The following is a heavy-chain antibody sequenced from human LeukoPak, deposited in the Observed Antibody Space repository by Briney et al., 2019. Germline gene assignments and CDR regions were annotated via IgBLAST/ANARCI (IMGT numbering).Heavy chain of an antibody. CDR3: ARSAGYNYRLDY. Sequence: SETLSLTCAVSGYSISSGYYWGWIRQPPGKGLEWIGSIYHSGSTYYNPSLKSRVTISVDTSKNQFSLKLSSVTAADTAVYYCARSAGYNYRLDYWGQGTLVTVSS. J-gene: IGHJ4*02. D-gene: IGHD5-24*01. CDR1: GYSISSGYY. V-gene: IGHV4-38-2*01. CDR2: IYHSGST.